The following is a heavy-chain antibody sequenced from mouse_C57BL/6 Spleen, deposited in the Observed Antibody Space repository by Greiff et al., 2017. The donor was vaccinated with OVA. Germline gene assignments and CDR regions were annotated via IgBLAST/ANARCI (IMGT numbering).Heavy chain of an antibody. D-gene: IGHD4-1*01. V-gene: IGHV1-76*01. CDR2: LYPGSGTT. CDR3: ARGGSWAWFAY. CDR1: GYTFTDYY. J-gene: IGHJ3*01. Sequence: QVQLQQSGAELVRPGASVKLSCTASGYTFTDYYINWVQQRPGPGLEWIARLYPGSGTTYYNEKFKGKATLTEKKASSTAYMQLSSLTSDDTAVDCCARGGSWAWFAYWGQGTLVTVAA.